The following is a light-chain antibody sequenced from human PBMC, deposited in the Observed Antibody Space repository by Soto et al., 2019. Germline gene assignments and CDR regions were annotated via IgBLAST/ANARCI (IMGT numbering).Light chain of an antibody. Sequence: QSVLSQPASVSASPGQSIIISCSGTSSDVGDNNYVSWYQQHPGKAPKLIIYEVNNRPSGVSNRFSGSKSGNTASLSISGLQAEDEADYYCCSYAGSYTFYVFGTGTKVTVL. CDR1: SSDVGDNNY. CDR3: CSYAGSYTFYV. V-gene: IGLV2-14*01. CDR2: EVN. J-gene: IGLJ1*01.